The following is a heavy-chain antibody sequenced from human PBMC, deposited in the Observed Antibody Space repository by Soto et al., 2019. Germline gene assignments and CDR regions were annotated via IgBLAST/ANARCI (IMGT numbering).Heavy chain of an antibody. CDR3: ARGLWWRYDSSGPSYYFDY. J-gene: IGHJ4*02. V-gene: IGHV4-34*01. CDR1: GGSFSGYY. CDR2: INHSGST. D-gene: IGHD3-22*01. Sequence: PSETLSLTCAVYGGSFSGYYRSWIRQPPGKGLEWIGEINHSGSTNYNPSLKSRVTISVDTSKNQFSLKLSSVTAADTAVYYCARGLWWRYDSSGPSYYFDYWGQGTLVTVSS.